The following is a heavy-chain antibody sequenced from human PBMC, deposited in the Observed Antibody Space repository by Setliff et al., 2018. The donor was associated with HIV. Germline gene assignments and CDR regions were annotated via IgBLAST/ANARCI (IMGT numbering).Heavy chain of an antibody. Sequence: ASVKVSCKTSGYTFTTYYIHWVRLAPGQGLEWMGIINPSGGNTEYAQQFQGRVTMTRNTSISTAYMELSSLRSEDTAIYYCARGHSGNDYWGQGTLVTVSS. J-gene: IGHJ4*02. V-gene: IGHV1-46*01. CDR3: ARGHSGNDY. CDR2: INPSGGNT. CDR1: GYTFTTYY. D-gene: IGHD1-1*01.